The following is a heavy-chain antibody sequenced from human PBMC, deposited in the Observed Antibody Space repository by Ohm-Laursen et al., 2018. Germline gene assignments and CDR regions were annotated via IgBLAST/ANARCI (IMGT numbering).Heavy chain of an antibody. V-gene: IGHV4-4*07. J-gene: IGHJ5*02. CDR1: GGSISSYY. CDR2: IYTSGST. Sequence: GTLSLTCTVSGGSISSYYWSWIRQPAGKGLEWIGRIYTSGSTNYNPSLKSRVTISVDTSKNQFSLKLSSVTAADTAVYYCARLGVTNNWFDPWGQGTLVTVSS. CDR3: ARLGVTNNWFDP. D-gene: IGHD3-3*01.